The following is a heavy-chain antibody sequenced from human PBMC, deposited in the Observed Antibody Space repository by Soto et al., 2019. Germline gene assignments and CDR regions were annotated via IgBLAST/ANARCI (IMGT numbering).Heavy chain of an antibody. CDR3: ATYLGYCSGGSCYRPYYYYYYMDV. CDR2: FDPEDGET. V-gene: IGHV1-24*01. D-gene: IGHD2-15*01. CDR1: GYTLTELS. Sequence: QVQLVQSGAEVKKPGASVKVSCKVSGYTLTELSMHWVRQAPGKGLEWMGGFDPEDGETIYAQKFRGRVTMTEDTSTDTAYMELSSLRSEDTAVYYCATYLGYCSGGSCYRPYYYYYYMDVWGKGTTVTVSS. J-gene: IGHJ6*03.